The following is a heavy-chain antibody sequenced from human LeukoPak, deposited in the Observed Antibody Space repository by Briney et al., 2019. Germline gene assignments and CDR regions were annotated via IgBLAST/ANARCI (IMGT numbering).Heavy chain of an antibody. D-gene: IGHD5-24*01. CDR3: AKSPMASPYYFDY. J-gene: IGHJ4*02. Sequence: GGSLRLSCAASGFTFSSYGMSWVRQAPGKGLEWVSAISGSGGSTYYADSVKGRFTISRDNSENTLYLQMNSLRAEDTAVYYCAKSPMASPYYFDYWGQGTLVTVSS. CDR2: ISGSGGST. CDR1: GFTFSSYG. V-gene: IGHV3-23*01.